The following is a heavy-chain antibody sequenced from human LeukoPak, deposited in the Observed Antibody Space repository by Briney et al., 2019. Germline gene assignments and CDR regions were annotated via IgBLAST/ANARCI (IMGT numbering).Heavy chain of an antibody. CDR2: ISGSGGST. CDR3: AKQPTGSSSFLKLFDY. J-gene: IGHJ4*02. V-gene: IGHV3-23*01. D-gene: IGHD6-6*01. Sequence: PGGSLRLSCAASGFTFSSYAMSWVRQAPGKGLEWVSAISGSGGSTYYADSVKGRFTISRDNSKKTLYLQMNSLRAEDTAVYYCAKQPTGSSSFLKLFDYWGQGTLVTVSS. CDR1: GFTFSSYA.